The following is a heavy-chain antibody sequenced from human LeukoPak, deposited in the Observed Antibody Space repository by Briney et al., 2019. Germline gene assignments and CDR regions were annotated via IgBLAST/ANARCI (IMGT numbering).Heavy chain of an antibody. CDR3: AIHIVVVPAAKEKNWFGP. Sequence: PSETLSLTCAVYGGSFSGYYWSWIRQPPGKGLEWIGEINHSGSTNYNPSLRSRVTISVDTSKNQFSLKLSSVTAADTAVYYCAIHIVVVPAAKEKNWFGPWGQGTLVTVSS. D-gene: IGHD2-2*01. CDR1: GGSFSGYY. J-gene: IGHJ5*02. CDR2: INHSGST. V-gene: IGHV4-34*01.